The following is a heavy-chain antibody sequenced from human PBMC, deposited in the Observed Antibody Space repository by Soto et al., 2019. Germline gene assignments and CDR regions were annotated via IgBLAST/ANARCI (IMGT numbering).Heavy chain of an antibody. D-gene: IGHD6-19*01. V-gene: IGHV3-23*01. CDR3: AKETYGSGWTLDS. Sequence: DVQLLESGGGVVQSEGSLRLSCSASGFAFSDYSMHWVRQAPGKGPEWVSAISGGGGNTYYAGSVNGRFTISRDNSRNTLYLQMHSLRDDDTALYYCAKETYGSGWTLDSWGQGTRATVSS. J-gene: IGHJ4*02. CDR1: GFAFSDYS. CDR2: ISGGGGNT.